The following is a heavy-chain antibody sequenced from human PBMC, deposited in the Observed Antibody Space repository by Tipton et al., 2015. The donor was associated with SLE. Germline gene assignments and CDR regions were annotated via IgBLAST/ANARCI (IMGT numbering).Heavy chain of an antibody. CDR1: GGSISSKTYY. V-gene: IGHV4-39*01. CDR2: MYYSGNT. CDR3: AIEEGNSWYNWFDP. J-gene: IGHJ5*02. Sequence: TLSLTCTVSGGSISSKTYYWGWIRQPPGKGLEWIGSMYYSGNTYYNPSFKSRVTISVDTSKNQFSLRLTSVTAADTAVYYCAIEEGNSWYNWFDPWGQGTLVTVSS. D-gene: IGHD6-13*01.